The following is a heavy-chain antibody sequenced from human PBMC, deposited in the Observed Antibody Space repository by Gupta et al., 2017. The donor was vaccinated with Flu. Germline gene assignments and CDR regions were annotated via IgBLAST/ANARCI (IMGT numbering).Heavy chain of an antibody. CDR2: ISSSSSYI. D-gene: IGHD6-13*01. V-gene: IGHV3-21*01. CDR3: ARDKVAAAGTSYYYGMDV. J-gene: IGHJ6*02. CDR1: GFTFSSYS. Sequence: EVQLVESGGGLVKPGGSLRLSCAASGFTFSSYSMNWVRQAPGKGLEWVSSISSSSSYIYYADSVKGRFTISRDNAKNSLYLQMNSLRAEDTAVYYCARDKVAAAGTSYYYGMDVWGQGTTVTVYS.